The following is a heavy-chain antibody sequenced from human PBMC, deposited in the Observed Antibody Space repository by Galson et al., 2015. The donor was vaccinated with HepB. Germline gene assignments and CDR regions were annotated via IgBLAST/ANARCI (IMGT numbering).Heavy chain of an antibody. V-gene: IGHV1-46*01. D-gene: IGHD1-26*01. CDR1: GYTFTTYY. CDR2: INPSGGSV. J-gene: IGHJ3*01. CDR3: AGDGLTVGATGGEIVAFDF. Sequence: SVKVSCKASGYTFTTYYIHWVRQAPGQGLEWMGIINPSGGSVSYPQKFRGRVTMTRDTSTSTVYMEVRSLRSEDTAVYYGAGDGLTVGATGGEIVAFDFWGQGTMVTVSS.